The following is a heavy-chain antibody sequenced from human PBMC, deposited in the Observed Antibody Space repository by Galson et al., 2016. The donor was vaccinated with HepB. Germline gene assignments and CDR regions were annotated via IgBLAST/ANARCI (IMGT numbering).Heavy chain of an antibody. J-gene: IGHJ4*02. D-gene: IGHD4-17*01. Sequence: SLRLSCAASGFMYSSYAMSWVRQAPGKGLEWVSAISGSGVRTYYADSVKGRFTISRDNSKKTLYLQVNSLRPDEDTAVYYCAKALLPGTVTTVIDYWGQGTLVTVSS. CDR1: GFMYSSYA. V-gene: IGHV3-23*01. CDR3: AKALLPGTVTTVIDY. CDR2: ISGSGVRT.